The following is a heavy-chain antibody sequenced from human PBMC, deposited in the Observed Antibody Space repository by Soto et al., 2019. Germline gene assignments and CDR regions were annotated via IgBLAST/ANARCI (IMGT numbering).Heavy chain of an antibody. CDR3: ARGRVRSSSGVSWFDP. CDR2: INPSGGST. CDR1: GYSFTSYY. D-gene: IGHD6-6*01. J-gene: IGHJ5*02. Sequence: QVQLVQSGAEVKKPGASVKVSCKASGYSFTSYYMHWVRQAPGQGLEWMGIINPSGGSTNYTQKFQGRVTMTRDTSTNTVYMELSSLRFEDTAVYYCARGRVRSSSGVSWFDPWGQGTLVTVSS. V-gene: IGHV1-46*01.